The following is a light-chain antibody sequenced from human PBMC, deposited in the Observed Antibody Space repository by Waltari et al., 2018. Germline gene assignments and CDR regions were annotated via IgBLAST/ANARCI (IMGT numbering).Light chain of an antibody. CDR1: HSVDWY. V-gene: IGKV3-11*01. Sequence: EIVLTQSPATLSLSVGEKATLSCRASHSVDWYVAWYQQKPGQAPRLLIYEVSNRATGIPARFSGSGSDTDFTLNISSLEPEDFAVYFCQQRRNWPLTFGGGTKVEIK. J-gene: IGKJ4*01. CDR3: QQRRNWPLT. CDR2: EVS.